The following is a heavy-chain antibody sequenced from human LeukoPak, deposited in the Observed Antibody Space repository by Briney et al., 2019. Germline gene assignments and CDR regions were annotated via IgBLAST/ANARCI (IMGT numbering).Heavy chain of an antibody. Sequence: GGSLRLSCAASGFTFSSYAMHWVRQAPGKGLEWVAVISYDGSNKYYADSVKGRFTISRDNSKNTLYLQMNSLRAEDTAVYYCASDETHGDITMIVDYWGQGTLVTVSS. V-gene: IGHV3-30*04. J-gene: IGHJ4*02. D-gene: IGHD3-22*01. CDR1: GFTFSSYA. CDR2: ISYDGSNK. CDR3: ASDETHGDITMIVDY.